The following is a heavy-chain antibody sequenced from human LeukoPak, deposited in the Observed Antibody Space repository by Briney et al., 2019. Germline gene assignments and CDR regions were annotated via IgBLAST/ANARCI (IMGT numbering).Heavy chain of an antibody. J-gene: IGHJ4*02. D-gene: IGHD3-16*01. CDR2: ISSSSSTI. V-gene: IGHV3-48*01. CDR1: GFTFSIYS. Sequence: GGSLRLSCAASGFTFSIYSMNWVRQAPGKGLKWVSYISSSSSTIHYVDSVKGRFTISRDDAKNSLYLQMNNLRAEDTAVYYCARDLYPGYWGQGTLVTVSS. CDR3: ARDLYPGY.